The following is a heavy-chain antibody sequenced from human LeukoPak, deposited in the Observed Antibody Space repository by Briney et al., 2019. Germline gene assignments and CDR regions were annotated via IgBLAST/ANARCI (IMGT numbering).Heavy chain of an antibody. Sequence: SDTLSLTCTVSGGSISSYYWSWIRQPPGKGLEWIGYIYYSGSTNYNPSLKSRVTISVDTSKNQFSLKLSSVTAADTAVYYCAASLGETPYYYYYYGMDVWGQGTTVTVSS. CDR1: GGSISSYY. CDR2: IYYSGST. J-gene: IGHJ6*02. CDR3: AASLGETPYYYYYYGMDV. D-gene: IGHD2-21*01. V-gene: IGHV4-59*01.